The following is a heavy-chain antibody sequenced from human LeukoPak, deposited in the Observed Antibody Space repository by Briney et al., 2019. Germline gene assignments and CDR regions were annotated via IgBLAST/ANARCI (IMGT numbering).Heavy chain of an antibody. V-gene: IGHV3-20*04. CDR3: ARIRRFPNWFDP. Sequence: PGGSLRLSCAASGFTFDDFGMSWVRQAPGKGLEWVSGIKRNGDSAGYADSVTGRFTISRDNSKNTLYLQMNSLRAEDTAVYYCARIRRFPNWFDPWGQGTLVTVSS. D-gene: IGHD2-21*01. CDR2: IKRNGDSA. CDR1: GFTFDDFG. J-gene: IGHJ5*02.